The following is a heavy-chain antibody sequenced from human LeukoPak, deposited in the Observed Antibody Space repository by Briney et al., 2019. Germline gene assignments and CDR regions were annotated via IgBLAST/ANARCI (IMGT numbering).Heavy chain of an antibody. Sequence: ASVKVSCKASGYTFTCYYMHWVRQAPGQGLEWMGWINPNSGNTGYAQKFQGRVTMTRNTSISTAYMELSSLRSEDTAVYYCARAIRIHTSHLYYFDYWGQGTLVTVSS. V-gene: IGHV1-8*02. CDR2: INPNSGNT. J-gene: IGHJ4*02. CDR3: ARAIRIHTSHLYYFDY. CDR1: GYTFTCYY. D-gene: IGHD2-21*01.